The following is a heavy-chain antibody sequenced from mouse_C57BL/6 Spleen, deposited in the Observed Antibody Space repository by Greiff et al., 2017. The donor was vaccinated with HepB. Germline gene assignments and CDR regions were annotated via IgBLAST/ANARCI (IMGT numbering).Heavy chain of an antibody. CDR2: IDPENGDT. D-gene: IGHD2-1*01. CDR1: GFNIKDDY. Sequence: EVKLQESGAELVRPGASVKLSCTASGFNIKDDYMHWVKQRPEQGLEWIGWIDPENGDTEYASKFQGKATITADTSSNTAYLQLSSLTSEDTAVYYCTSSYYGNSGFAYWGQGTLVTVSA. V-gene: IGHV14-4*01. J-gene: IGHJ3*01. CDR3: TSSYYGNSGFAY.